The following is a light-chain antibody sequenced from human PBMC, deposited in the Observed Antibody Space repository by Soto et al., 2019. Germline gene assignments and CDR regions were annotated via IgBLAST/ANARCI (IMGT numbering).Light chain of an antibody. CDR2: LGS. CDR1: RSLLHSNGYNY. CDR3: MLDLQPPRT. Sequence: DIVMTQSPLSLPVTPGEPASISCRSSRSLLHSNGYNYLDWYLQKPGQSPQLLIYLGSNRASGVPDRFSGSGSGTDFTLKISRVEAEDVGVYYCMLDLQPPRTVGQGTKVDIK. J-gene: IGKJ1*01. V-gene: IGKV2-28*01.